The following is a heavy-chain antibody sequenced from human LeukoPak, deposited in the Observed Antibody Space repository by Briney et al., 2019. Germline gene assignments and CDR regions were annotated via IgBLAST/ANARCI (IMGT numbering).Heavy chain of an antibody. J-gene: IGHJ3*02. Sequence: ASVKVSCKASGYTFTSYYMHWVRQAPGQGLEWMGIINPSGGSTSYAQKFQGRVTMTEDTSTDTAYMELSSLRSEDTAVYYCATECSGGSCYRWDIWGQGTMVTVSS. D-gene: IGHD2-15*01. V-gene: IGHV1-46*01. CDR2: INPSGGST. CDR3: ATECSGGSCYRWDI. CDR1: GYTFTSYY.